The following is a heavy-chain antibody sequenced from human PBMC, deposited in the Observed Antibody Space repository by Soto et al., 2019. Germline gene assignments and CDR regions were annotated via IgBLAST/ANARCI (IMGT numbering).Heavy chain of an antibody. Sequence: EVRLVESGGDLVQPGGSLRLSCAASGFTFSGRWMHWVRQAPGKGLVWVSRIDGDGGSILYADPVKGRFTISRDNAKNTLFLQRNSLRAEDTAVYYCARGGGTYYGTDVRGQGTTVTVSS. V-gene: IGHV3-74*01. CDR2: IDGDGGSI. CDR3: ARGGGTYYGTDV. D-gene: IGHD1-1*01. J-gene: IGHJ6*02. CDR1: GFTFSGRW.